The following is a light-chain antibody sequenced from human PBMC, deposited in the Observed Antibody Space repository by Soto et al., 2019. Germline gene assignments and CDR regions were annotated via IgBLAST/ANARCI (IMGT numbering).Light chain of an antibody. CDR1: QSVSSSY. J-gene: IGKJ1*01. CDR3: QQYSDSAWT. CDR2: GAS. Sequence: EIVLTQSPDTLSLSPGERATLSCRASQSVSSSYLGWYQQKPGQAPRLLIFGASNRATGIPDRFSGSGSESDFTLTITRLEPADFAVYYCQQYSDSAWTFGQGTRVEIK. V-gene: IGKV3-20*01.